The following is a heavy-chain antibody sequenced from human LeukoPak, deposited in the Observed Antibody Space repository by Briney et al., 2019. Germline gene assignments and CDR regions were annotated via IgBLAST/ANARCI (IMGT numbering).Heavy chain of an antibody. CDR1: GGSISTYY. CDR2: IYYSGST. J-gene: IGHJ6*02. D-gene: IGHD3-10*01. CDR3: ARDRRPGYYNYGMGV. Sequence: PSQTLSLSCTVSGGSISTYYWSWIRQPPGKGLEWIGYIYYSGSTKYNPSLKSRVTISVDTSKNQFSLKLSSVTAAGTAVYYCARDRRPGYYNYGMGVWGQGPTVTVSS. V-gene: IGHV4-59*01.